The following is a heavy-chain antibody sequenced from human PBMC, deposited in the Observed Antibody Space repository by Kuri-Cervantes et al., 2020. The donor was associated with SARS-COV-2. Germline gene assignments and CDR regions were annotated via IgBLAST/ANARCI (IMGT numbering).Heavy chain of an antibody. V-gene: IGHV1-8*01. Sequence: ASVKVSCKAPETTFPNYDINWVRQATGQGLEWMGMLKTNSGNTLYAQFFQGRVTMTRDISTSTVYMELSSLTSEDTAIYYCYCAPKEGFDSWGQGTLVTVSS. D-gene: IGHD2-21*01. J-gene: IGHJ4*02. CDR3: YCAPKEGFDS. CDR1: ETTFPNYD. CDR2: LKTNSGNT.